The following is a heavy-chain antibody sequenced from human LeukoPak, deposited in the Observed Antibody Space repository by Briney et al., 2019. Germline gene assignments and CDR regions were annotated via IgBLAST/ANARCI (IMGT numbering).Heavy chain of an antibody. Sequence: PSETLSLTCTVSGGSISSYYWSWIRQPPGKGLEWIGYIYYSGSTNYNPSLKSRVTISVDTSKNQFSLKLSSVTAADTAVYYCATSGAHSSSCFDYWGQGTLVTVSS. V-gene: IGHV4-59*01. CDR1: GGSISSYY. CDR3: ATSGAHSSSCFDY. D-gene: IGHD6-13*01. CDR2: IYYSGST. J-gene: IGHJ4*02.